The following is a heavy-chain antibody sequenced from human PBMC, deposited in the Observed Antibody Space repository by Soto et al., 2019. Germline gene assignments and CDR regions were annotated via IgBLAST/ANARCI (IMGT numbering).Heavy chain of an antibody. J-gene: IGHJ4*02. CDR2: IWYDGSNK. CDR3: ARDRDCDILTGYAY. Sequence: GGSLRLSCAASGFTFSSYGMHWVRQAPGKGLEWVAVIWYDGSNKYYADSVKGRFTISRDNSKNTLYLQMNSLRAEDTAVYYCARDRDCDILTGYAYWGQGTLVTVSS. V-gene: IGHV3-33*01. D-gene: IGHD3-9*01. CDR1: GFTFSSYG.